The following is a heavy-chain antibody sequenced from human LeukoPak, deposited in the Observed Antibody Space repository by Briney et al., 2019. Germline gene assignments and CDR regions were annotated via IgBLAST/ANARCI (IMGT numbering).Heavy chain of an antibody. CDR1: GFTFNTYP. CDR3: ARGGSGWYFDN. D-gene: IGHD6-19*01. V-gene: IGHV3-30*04. Sequence: GGSLRLSCAASGFTFNTYPIHWVRQAPGKGLEWVTVISSDSKNEYYADSVKGRFTISRDNPKNTLYLQMNSLRPEDTAVYYCARGGSGWYFDNWGQGTLVTVSS. CDR2: ISSDSKNE. J-gene: IGHJ4*02.